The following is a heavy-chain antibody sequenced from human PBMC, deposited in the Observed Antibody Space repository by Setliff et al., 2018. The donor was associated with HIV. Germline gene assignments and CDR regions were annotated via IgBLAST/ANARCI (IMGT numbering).Heavy chain of an antibody. CDR1: GFTFSSYW. J-gene: IGHJ3*01. D-gene: IGHD5-12*01. Sequence: LRLSCSASGFTFSSYWMTWVRQPPGKGLEWVANIKQDGNEEDYLDSVKGRFTISRDNAKNSLYLQMNTLRAEDSAVYYCVKSQSQWLRFDVFDLWGQGTMVTVSS. CDR2: IKQDGNEE. V-gene: IGHV3-7*05. CDR3: VKSQSQWLRFDVFDL.